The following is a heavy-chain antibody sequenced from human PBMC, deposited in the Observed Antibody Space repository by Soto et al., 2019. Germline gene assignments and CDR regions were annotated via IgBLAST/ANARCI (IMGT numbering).Heavy chain of an antibody. CDR1: GVSLSSSPHA. CDR3: LRYHFERGDGWPYQAFHI. V-gene: IGHV4-30-2*02. Sequence: QLQLQESGSGLVEPSQTLSLTCAVSGVSLSSSPHAWNWIRQPPGKGMEWIAKIYQTGEPLYNPSFQARSTISMDTSKNPLFVSLGSETAADTAMYCFLRYHFERGDGWPYQAFHIWGRGTLVIVSS. D-gene: IGHD2-21*01. CDR2: IYQTGEP. J-gene: IGHJ3*02.